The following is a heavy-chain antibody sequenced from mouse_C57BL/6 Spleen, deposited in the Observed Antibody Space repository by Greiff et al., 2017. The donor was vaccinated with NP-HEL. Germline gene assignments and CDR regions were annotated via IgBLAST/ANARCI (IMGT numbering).Heavy chain of an antibody. Sequence: QVQLQQSGAELVRPGTSVKVSCKASGYAFTNYLIEWVKQRPGPGLEWIGVINPGSGGTNYNEKFKGKATLTADKSSSTAYMQLSSLTSEDAAVYFCARNYGSSYFDYWGQGTTLTVSS. J-gene: IGHJ2*01. D-gene: IGHD1-1*01. CDR1: GYAFTNYL. V-gene: IGHV1-54*01. CDR3: ARNYGSSYFDY. CDR2: INPGSGGT.